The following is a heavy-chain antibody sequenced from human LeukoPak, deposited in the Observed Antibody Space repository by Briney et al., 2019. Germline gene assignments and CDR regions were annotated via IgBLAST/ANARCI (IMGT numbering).Heavy chain of an antibody. CDR3: ARGAATYDY. CDR1: GFIFDDYA. CDR2: ISWNSGRV. D-gene: IGHD2-15*01. J-gene: IGHJ4*02. V-gene: IGHV3-9*01. Sequence: GGSLRLSCAVSGFIFDDYAMHWVRQAPGKGLEWVSGISWNSGRVGYADSVKGRFTISRDNSKNTLYLQMNSLRAEDTAVYYCARGAATYDYWGQGTLVTVSS.